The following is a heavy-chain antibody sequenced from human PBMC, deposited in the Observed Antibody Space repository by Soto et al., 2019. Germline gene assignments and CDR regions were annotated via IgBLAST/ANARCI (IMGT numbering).Heavy chain of an antibody. CDR1: GYTFTSYA. D-gene: IGHD5-18*01. J-gene: IGHJ4*02. CDR2: INAGNGNT. CDR3: ARGLNGYLHYFDY. Sequence: VSVKVFCKASGYTFTSYAMHWVRQAPGQRLEWMGWINAGNGNTKYSQKFQGRVTITRDTSASTAYMELSSLRSEDTAVYYCARGLNGYLHYFDYWGQGTLVTVSS. V-gene: IGHV1-3*01.